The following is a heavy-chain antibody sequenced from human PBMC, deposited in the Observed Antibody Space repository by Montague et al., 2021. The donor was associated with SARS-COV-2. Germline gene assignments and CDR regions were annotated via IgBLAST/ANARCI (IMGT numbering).Heavy chain of an antibody. V-gene: IGHV4-61*02. Sequence: TLSLTCTVSGDSVSSDIYYWSWLRQPAGKGLEWIGRIYTSGSTNYNPSLRSRVTISVDTSKNQFALRLSSVTAADTAVYYCARVGGNHYRYFDYWGQGTLVTVSS. CDR3: ARVGGNHYRYFDY. CDR2: IYTSGST. D-gene: IGHD1-26*01. J-gene: IGHJ4*02. CDR1: GDSVSSDIYY.